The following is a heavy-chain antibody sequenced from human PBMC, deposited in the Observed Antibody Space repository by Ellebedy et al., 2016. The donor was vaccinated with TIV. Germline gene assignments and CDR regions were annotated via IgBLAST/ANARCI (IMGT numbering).Heavy chain of an antibody. Sequence: MPSETLSLTCSVSGASIINSIYYWGWIRQPPGKGLEWIGCIHHSGATHYNPSLKGRLTISVDTSKNHFSLELTSVTAADSALYFCARTFDFIGYWGQGSLVTVSS. V-gene: IGHV4-39*02. CDR2: IHHSGAT. D-gene: IGHD3-16*01. CDR3: ARTFDFIGY. CDR1: GASIINSIYY. J-gene: IGHJ4*02.